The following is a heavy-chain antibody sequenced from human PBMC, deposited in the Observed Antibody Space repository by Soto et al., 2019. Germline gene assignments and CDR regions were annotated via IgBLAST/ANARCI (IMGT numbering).Heavy chain of an antibody. J-gene: IGHJ4*02. V-gene: IGHV4-4*02. CDR3: ARDRNYGSGSYWG. CDR2: IYHSGST. Sequence: QVQLQESGPGLVKPSGTLSLTCAVSGGSISSSNWWSWVRQPPGKGLEWIGEIYHSGSTNYNPSLTSRVXXAXDXXKNQFSLKLSSVTAADTAVDYCARDRNYGSGSYWGWGQGTLVTVSS. D-gene: IGHD3-10*01. CDR1: GGSISSSNW.